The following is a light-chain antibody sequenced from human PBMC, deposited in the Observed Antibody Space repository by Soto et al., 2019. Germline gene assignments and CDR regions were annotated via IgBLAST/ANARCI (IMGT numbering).Light chain of an antibody. CDR2: EVS. CDR1: SSDVGGYNY. Sequence: QSALTQPASVSGSPGQSITISCTGTSSDVGGYNYVSWYQHHPGKAPKLMIYEVSNRPSGVSNRFSGSKSRNPASLTISGLQAEDDADYYCSSYTSSSTYVFVTGTKVTVL. J-gene: IGLJ1*01. CDR3: SSYTSSSTYV. V-gene: IGLV2-14*01.